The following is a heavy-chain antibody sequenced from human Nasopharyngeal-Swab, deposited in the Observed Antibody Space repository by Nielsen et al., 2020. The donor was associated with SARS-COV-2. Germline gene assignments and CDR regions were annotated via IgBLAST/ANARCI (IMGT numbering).Heavy chain of an antibody. V-gene: IGHV1-18*01. CDR3: ARDQWLVHYFDY. D-gene: IGHD6-19*01. CDR1: GYTFINYG. CDR2: SSANNGNT. Sequence: ASVKVSCQASGYTFINYGLSWVRQAPGQGLEWVGWSSANNGNTNYAQKFRGRVTMTTDTSTSTAYMELRSLRSDDAAIYYCARDQWLVHYFDYWGQGTLVTVSS. J-gene: IGHJ4*02.